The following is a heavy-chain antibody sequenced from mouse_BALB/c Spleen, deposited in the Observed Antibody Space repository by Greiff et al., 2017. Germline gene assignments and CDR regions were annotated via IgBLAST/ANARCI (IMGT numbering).Heavy chain of an antibody. V-gene: IGHV2-6-7*01. CDR2: IWGDGST. CDR3: AREGLRSYYFDY. D-gene: IGHD1-1*01. CDR1: GFSLTGYG. J-gene: IGHJ2*01. Sequence: QVQLKESGPGLVAPSQSLSITCTVSGFSLTGYGVNWVRQPPGKGLEWLGMIWGDGSTDYNSALKSRLSISKDNSKSQVFLKMHSLQTDDTARYYCAREGLRSYYFDYWGQGTTLTVSS.